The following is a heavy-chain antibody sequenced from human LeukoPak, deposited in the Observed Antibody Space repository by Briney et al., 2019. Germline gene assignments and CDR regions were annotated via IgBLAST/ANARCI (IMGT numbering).Heavy chain of an antibody. CDR1: GYTFTSYY. CDR2: INPSGGST. Sequence: ASVKVSCKASGYTFTSYYMHWVRQAPGQGLEWMGIINPSGGSTSYAQKFQGRVTMTRDTSTSTVYMELSSLRSEDTAVYYCARDKSDFWSGYPEYFDYWGQGTLVTVSS. CDR3: ARDKSDFWSGYPEYFDY. D-gene: IGHD3-3*01. V-gene: IGHV1-46*01. J-gene: IGHJ4*02.